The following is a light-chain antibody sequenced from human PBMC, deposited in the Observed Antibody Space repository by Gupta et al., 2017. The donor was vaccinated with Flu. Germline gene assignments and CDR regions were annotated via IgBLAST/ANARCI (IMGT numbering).Light chain of an antibody. CDR3: QQYENWPNT. CDR2: GAS. V-gene: IGKV3-15*01. J-gene: IGKJ2*01. CDR1: QSVRSN. Sequence: EIVMTQSPATLSVSPGERATLSCRASQSVRSNLAWYQQKPGQAPRLLMYGASTRATAIPARGSGSGSGTEFTLTISSLQSEDFAVYYCQQYENWPNTCGQGTTLEIK.